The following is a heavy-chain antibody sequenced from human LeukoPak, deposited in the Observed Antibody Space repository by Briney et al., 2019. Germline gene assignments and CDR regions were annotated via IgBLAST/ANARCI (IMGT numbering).Heavy chain of an antibody. CDR1: GFTFSSYS. Sequence: PGGSLRLSCAASGFTFSSYSMNWVRQAPGKGLEWLSSIGSTGAYIFYTDSVKGRFTISRDNAKNSPYLQMNSLRAEDTAIYYCARDRWELLRSVDYWGQGTLVTVSS. J-gene: IGHJ4*02. V-gene: IGHV3-21*01. D-gene: IGHD2-15*01. CDR2: IGSTGAYI. CDR3: ARDRWELLRSVDY.